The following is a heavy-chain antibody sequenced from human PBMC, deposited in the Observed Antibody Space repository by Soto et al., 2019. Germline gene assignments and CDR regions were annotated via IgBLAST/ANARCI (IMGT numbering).Heavy chain of an antibody. CDR3: ARDHNYYDSSGYADY. D-gene: IGHD3-22*01. Sequence: GGSLRLSCAASGFTFSSYSMNWVRQAPGKGLEWVSSISSSSSYIYYADSVKGRFTISRDNAKNSLYLQMNSLRAEDTAVYYCARDHNYYDSSGYADYWGQGTLVNVSS. V-gene: IGHV3-21*01. CDR1: GFTFSSYS. J-gene: IGHJ4*02. CDR2: ISSSSSYI.